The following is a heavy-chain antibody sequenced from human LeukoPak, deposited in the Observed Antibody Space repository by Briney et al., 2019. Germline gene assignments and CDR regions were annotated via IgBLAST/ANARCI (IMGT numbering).Heavy chain of an antibody. D-gene: IGHD3-10*01. CDR2: ISSISNHI. J-gene: IGHJ4*02. V-gene: IGHV3-21*01. CDR1: VFTFSSYS. CDR3: ATDYYVSGSYYRLFY. Sequence: GGSLRLSCAASVFTFSSYSMNWVRQAPGKGLEWVSFISSISNHIHYADSMKGRFTISRDNAKNSLYLQMNNLRAEDTAIYYCATDYYVSGSYYRLFYWGQGTLVTVSS.